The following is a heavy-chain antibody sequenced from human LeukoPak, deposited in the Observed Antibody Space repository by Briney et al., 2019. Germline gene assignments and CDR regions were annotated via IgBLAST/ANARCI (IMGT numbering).Heavy chain of an antibody. J-gene: IGHJ4*02. CDR2: IYYSGST. D-gene: IGHD2-2*01. V-gene: IGHV4-30-4*08. CDR1: GGSISSGDYY. CDR3: ARAIPAQVSFDY. Sequence: SETLSLTCTVSGGSISSGDYYWSWIRQPPGKGLEWIGYIYYSGSTYYNPSLKSRVIISVDTSKNQFSLKLSSVTAADTAVYYCARAIPAQVSFDYWGQGTLVTGSS.